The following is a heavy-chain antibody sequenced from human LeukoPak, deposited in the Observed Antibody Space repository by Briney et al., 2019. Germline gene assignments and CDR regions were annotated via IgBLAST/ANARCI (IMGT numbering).Heavy chain of an antibody. D-gene: IGHD3-22*01. J-gene: IGHJ3*02. CDR3: AIRAHVVSTGAFDI. V-gene: IGHV1-69*04. Sequence: SVKVSCKASGGTFSSYASSWVRQAPGQGLEWMGRIIPILGIANYAQKFQGRVTITADKSTSTAYMELSSLRSEDTAVYYCAIRAHVVSTGAFDIWGQGTMVTVSS. CDR1: GGTFSSYA. CDR2: IIPILGIA.